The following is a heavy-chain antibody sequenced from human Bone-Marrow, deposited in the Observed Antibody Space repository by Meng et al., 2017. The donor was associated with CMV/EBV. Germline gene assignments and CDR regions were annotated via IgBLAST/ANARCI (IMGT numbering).Heavy chain of an antibody. CDR3: ANSYYDFNFGY. J-gene: IGHJ4*02. CDR2: ISSSSSYI. V-gene: IGHV3-21*01. CDR1: GFTFSSYS. D-gene: IGHD3-3*01. Sequence: GGSLRLSCAASGFTFSSYSMNWVRQAPGKGLEWVSSISSSSSYIYYADSVKGRFTISRDNSKNTLYLQMNSLRAEDTAVYYCANSYYDFNFGYWGQGTLVTVYS.